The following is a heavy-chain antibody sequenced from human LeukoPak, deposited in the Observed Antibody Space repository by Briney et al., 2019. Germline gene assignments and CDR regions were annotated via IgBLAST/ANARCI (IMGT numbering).Heavy chain of an antibody. CDR3: ARDFSYDSSGYYPIHDAFDI. Sequence: SETLSLTCTVSGGSIRSYYWSWIRQPPGKGLEWIGEINHSGSTYYNPSLKSRVTISVDTSKNQFSLKLSSVTAADTAVYYCARDFSYDSSGYYPIHDAFDIWGQGTMVTVSS. J-gene: IGHJ3*02. D-gene: IGHD3-22*01. V-gene: IGHV4-34*01. CDR2: INHSGST. CDR1: GGSIRSYY.